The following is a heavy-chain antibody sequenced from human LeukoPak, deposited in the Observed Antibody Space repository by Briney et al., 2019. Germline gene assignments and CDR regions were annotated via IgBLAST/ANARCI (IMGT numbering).Heavy chain of an antibody. J-gene: IGHJ4*02. CDR2: ISSSGSTI. V-gene: IGHV3-48*03. Sequence: PGGSLRLSCAASGFTFSSYEMNWVRQAPGKGLEWVSYISSSGSTIYYADSVKGRFNISRDNAKNSLYLQMNSLRAEDTAVYYCARKDYYDSSGYSYWGQGTLVTVSS. CDR1: GFTFSSYE. D-gene: IGHD3-22*01. CDR3: ARKDYYDSSGYSY.